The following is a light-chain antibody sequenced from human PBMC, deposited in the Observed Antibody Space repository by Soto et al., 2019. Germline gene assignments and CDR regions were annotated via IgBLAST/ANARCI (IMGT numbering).Light chain of an antibody. CDR3: QQCNNWPYT. V-gene: IGKV3-15*01. Sequence: EVVMTQSPATLSVSPGERATLSCRASQSVRSNLVWYQQKPGQPPRLLIYDASTRATGIPARFSGSGSGTDFTLTISSLQSEDFALYFCQQCNNWPYTFVLGTKLEIK. CDR2: DAS. J-gene: IGKJ2*01. CDR1: QSVRSN.